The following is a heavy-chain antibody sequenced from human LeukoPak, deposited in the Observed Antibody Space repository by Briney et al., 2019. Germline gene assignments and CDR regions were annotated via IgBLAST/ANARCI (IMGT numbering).Heavy chain of an antibody. CDR2: VGAGNGDT. D-gene: IGHD4-11*01. CDR3: ARASSPYNWYFDL. V-gene: IGHV1-18*01. CDR1: GYSFNNHG. J-gene: IGHJ2*01. Sequence: ASVKVSCKASGYSFNNHGLSWVRQARGQGLEWVGWVGAGNGDTHYAQKLQGRVTMTTDTSTNTAYMDLRSLRSDDTAVYYCARASSPYNWYFDLWGRGTLVTVSS.